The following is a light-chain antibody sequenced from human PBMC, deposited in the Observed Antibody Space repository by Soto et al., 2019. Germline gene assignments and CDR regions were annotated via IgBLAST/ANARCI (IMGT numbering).Light chain of an antibody. CDR3: QQYHSSPYT. CDR2: WPS. J-gene: IGKJ2*01. CDR1: QSILHRSKNY. V-gene: IGKV4-1*01. Sequence: IVMTQSPDSLAVSLGERATINCKSSQSILHRSKNYLVWYQQKPGQPPKLLIYWPSTRGSGVPDRFSGSGSETDFTLTSSSLQAEDVAVYYCQQYHSSPYTFGQGTKLEIK.